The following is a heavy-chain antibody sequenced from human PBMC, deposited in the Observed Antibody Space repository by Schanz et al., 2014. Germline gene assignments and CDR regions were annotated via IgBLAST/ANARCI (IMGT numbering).Heavy chain of an antibody. V-gene: IGHV3-23*01. D-gene: IGHD1-26*01. Sequence: EVQLLESGGGFVQPGGSLRLSCVASGVTFSSYAMSWVRQASGKGLEWVSAISGSGATYYADSVKGRFTISRDNSKNSVFLQMSSLRVEYTCLYFFARDPVEGAPTPYYFDAWGPGTLVTVSS. CDR1: GVTFSSYA. J-gene: IGHJ4*02. CDR3: ARDPVEGAPTPYYFDA. CDR2: ISGSGAT.